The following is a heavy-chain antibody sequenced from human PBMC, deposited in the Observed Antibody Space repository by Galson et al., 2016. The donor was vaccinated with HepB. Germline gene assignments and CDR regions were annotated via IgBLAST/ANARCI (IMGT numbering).Heavy chain of an antibody. J-gene: IGHJ3*02. D-gene: IGHD5-24*01. CDR1: GFTLSTYA. V-gene: IGHV3-23*01. CDR3: TRDGYNHIAFDI. CDR2: SSGTGATT. Sequence: YLRLSCAASGFTLSTYALIWVRRAPGKGLVSDSSSSGTGATTYYADSVKGRFTISRDNLRNTLYLQLDSLGAEDTALYYCTRDGYNHIAFDIWGRGTMVTVSS.